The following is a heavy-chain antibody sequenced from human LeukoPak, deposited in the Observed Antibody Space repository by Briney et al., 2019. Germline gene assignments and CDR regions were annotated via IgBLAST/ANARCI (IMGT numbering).Heavy chain of an antibody. CDR1: GFTLGVYW. Sequence: PGGSLRLSCVASGFTLGVYWMTWVRQGPGKGLECVANINQDGSEKNYVDSVKGRVSVSRDNAKNSLFLYINSLRVEDTAIYYCAREIPVAGKRSWFDPWGQGTLVTVSS. J-gene: IGHJ5*02. V-gene: IGHV3-7*04. CDR3: AREIPVAGKRSWFDP. CDR2: INQDGSEK. D-gene: IGHD6-19*01.